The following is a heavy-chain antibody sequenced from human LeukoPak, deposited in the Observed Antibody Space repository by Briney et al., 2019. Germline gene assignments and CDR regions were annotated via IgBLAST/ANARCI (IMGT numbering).Heavy chain of an antibody. D-gene: IGHD1-26*01. J-gene: IGHJ4*02. CDR3: ASVRGRYYSPTYYFDY. V-gene: IGHV4-39*01. CDR2: IYYSGST. Sequence: SETLSLTCGVSGGSITTTNYWSWVRQPPGKGLEWIGNIYYSGSTYYNPSLKSRVTISVDTSKTQFSLKLSSVTAADTAVYYCASVRGRYYSPTYYFDYWGQGTLVTVSS. CDR1: GGSITTTNY.